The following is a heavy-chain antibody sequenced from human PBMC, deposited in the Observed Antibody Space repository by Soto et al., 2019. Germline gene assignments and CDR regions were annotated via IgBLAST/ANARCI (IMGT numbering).Heavy chain of an antibody. V-gene: IGHV3-30-3*01. D-gene: IGHD6-19*01. CDR1: GFSFSTYA. CDR3: ARSIAVAGLGY. J-gene: IGHJ4*02. CDR2: ISNDGGKK. Sequence: PWGSLRLSCAASGFSFSTYAMHWFRQAPGKGLEWVAVISNDGGKKYFGDSVKGRFTISRDNSRNTVYLQMNSLRDEDTAVYYCARSIAVAGLGYWGQGTQVTVSS.